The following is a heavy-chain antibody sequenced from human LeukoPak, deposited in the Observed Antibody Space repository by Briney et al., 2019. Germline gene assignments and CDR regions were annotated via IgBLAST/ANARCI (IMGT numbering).Heavy chain of an antibody. CDR2: INSDGSST. V-gene: IGHV3-74*01. J-gene: IGHJ3*02. D-gene: IGHD4-17*01. Sequence: GGSLRLSCAASGFTFSSYWMHWVRQAPAKGLVWVSRINSDGSSTSYADSVKGRFTISRDNAKNTLYLQMNSLRAEDTAVYYCACRLRSGAFVIWGQGTMVTVSS. CDR1: GFTFSSYW. CDR3: ACRLRSGAFVI.